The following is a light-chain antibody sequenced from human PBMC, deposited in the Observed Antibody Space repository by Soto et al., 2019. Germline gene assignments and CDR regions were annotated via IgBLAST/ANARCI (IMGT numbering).Light chain of an antibody. CDR3: AAWDDSLDGLVV. CDR1: SSDVGGYNY. CDR2: EVS. J-gene: IGLJ2*01. Sequence: QSVLTQPASVSGSPGQSITISCTGTSSDVGGYNYVSWYQQHPGKAPKLMIYEVSNRPSGVSNRFSGSKSANTASLAISGLQSEDEGDYYCAAWDDSLDGLVVFGGGTKLTVL. V-gene: IGLV2-14*01.